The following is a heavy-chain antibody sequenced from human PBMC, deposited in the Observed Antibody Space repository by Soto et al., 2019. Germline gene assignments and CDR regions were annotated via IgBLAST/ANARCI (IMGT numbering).Heavy chain of an antibody. CDR1: GFTFSSYA. Sequence: GGSLRLSCAASGFTFSSYAMHWVRQAPGKGLEWVAVISYDGSNKYYADSVKGRFTISRDNSKNTLYLQMNSLRAEDTAVYYCARDRFLGEGYFDYWGQGTLVTVSS. D-gene: IGHD3-16*01. CDR2: ISYDGSNK. J-gene: IGHJ4*02. V-gene: IGHV3-30-3*01. CDR3: ARDRFLGEGYFDY.